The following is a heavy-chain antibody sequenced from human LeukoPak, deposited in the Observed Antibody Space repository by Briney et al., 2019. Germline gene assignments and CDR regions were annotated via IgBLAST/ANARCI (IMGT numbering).Heavy chain of an antibody. V-gene: IGHV4-59*01. CDR2: IYYSGST. CDR3: ARYDYDSSGYHPRA. Sequence: SETLSLTCTVSGGSISSYYWSWIRQPPGKGLEWIGYIYYSGSTNYNPSLKSRVTISVDTSKNQFSLKLSSVTAADTAVYYCARYDYDSSGYHPRAWGQGTLVTVSS. CDR1: GGSISSYY. D-gene: IGHD3-22*01. J-gene: IGHJ5*02.